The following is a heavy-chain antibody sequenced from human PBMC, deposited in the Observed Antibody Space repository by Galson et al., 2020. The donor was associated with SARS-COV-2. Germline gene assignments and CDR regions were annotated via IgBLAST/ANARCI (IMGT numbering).Heavy chain of an antibody. CDR1: GFTFSTYA. D-gene: IGHD4-17*01. CDR2: ISGSGGSK. Sequence: GGSLRLSCAASGFTFSTYAMTWVRQAPGKGLEWLSGISGSGGSKYFSDSVKGRFTISRDNSKNTLYLRMNSLRADDTAVYYCAKADYGDVPPDYWGQGTLVTVSS. J-gene: IGHJ4*02. V-gene: IGHV3-23*01. CDR3: AKADYGDVPPDY.